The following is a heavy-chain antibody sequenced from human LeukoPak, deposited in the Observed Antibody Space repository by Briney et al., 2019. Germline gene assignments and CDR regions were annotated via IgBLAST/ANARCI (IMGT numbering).Heavy chain of an antibody. V-gene: IGHV4-39*07. CDR1: GGSISSTRYY. CDR2: IFYSGST. D-gene: IGHD2-21*01. Sequence: SETLSLTCTVSGGSISSTRYYWGWIRQPPGKGLEWLGSIFYSGSTNYNPYLKSRVTISVDKTKNQFSLRLSSVTAADTAVYYCARLVGVYSYYGMDVWGQGTTVTVSS. CDR3: ARLVGVYSYYGMDV. J-gene: IGHJ6*02.